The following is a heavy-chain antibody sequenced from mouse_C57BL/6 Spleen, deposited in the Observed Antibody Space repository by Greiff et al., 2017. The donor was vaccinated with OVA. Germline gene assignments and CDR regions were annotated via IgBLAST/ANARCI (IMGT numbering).Heavy chain of an antibody. CDR2: IHPNSGST. V-gene: IGHV1-64*01. Sequence: QVQLQQPGAELVKPGASVKLSCKASGYTFTSYWMHWVKQRPGQGLEWIGMIHPNSGSTNYNEKFKSKATLTVDKSSSTAYMQLSSLTSEDSAVHYCARVYDYDDGYYAMDYWGQGTSVTVSS. CDR3: ARVYDYDDGYYAMDY. D-gene: IGHD2-4*01. J-gene: IGHJ4*01. CDR1: GYTFTSYW.